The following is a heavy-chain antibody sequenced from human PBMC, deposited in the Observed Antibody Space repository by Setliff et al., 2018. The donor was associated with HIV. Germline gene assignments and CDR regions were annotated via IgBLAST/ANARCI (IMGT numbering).Heavy chain of an antibody. CDR1: GYSFTSYW. Sequence: GESLKISCKGSGYSFTSYWIGWVRQMPGKGLEWMGIIYPGDSDTRYSPSFQGQVTISADKSISTAYLQWSSLKASDTAIYYCARRAELLLSFDYWGRERWSPSPQ. CDR3: ARRAELLLSFDY. D-gene: IGHD1-26*01. V-gene: IGHV5-51*01. CDR2: IYPGDSDT. J-gene: IGHJ4*02.